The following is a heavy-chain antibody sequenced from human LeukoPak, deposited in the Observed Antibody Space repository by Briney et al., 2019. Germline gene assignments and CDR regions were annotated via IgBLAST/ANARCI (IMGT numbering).Heavy chain of an antibody. CDR3: ARGVGLGHYYYYMDV. V-gene: IGHV4-59*01. CDR1: GGSISSYY. Sequence: SETLSLACTVSGGSISSYYWSWIRQPPGKGLEWIAYIYYSGSTNYNPSLKSRVTISVDTSKNQFSLRLSSVTAADTAVYYCARGVGLGHYYYYMDVWGKGTTVTISS. CDR2: IYYSGST. D-gene: IGHD3-16*01. J-gene: IGHJ6*03.